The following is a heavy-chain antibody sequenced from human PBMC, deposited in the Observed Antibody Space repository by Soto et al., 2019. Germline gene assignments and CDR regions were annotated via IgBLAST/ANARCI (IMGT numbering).Heavy chain of an antibody. D-gene: IGHD6-19*01. CDR3: ARDPWLVGCGAFDV. CDR1: GDSVSSNSAA. V-gene: IGHV6-1*01. CDR2: TYYRSKWYN. J-gene: IGHJ3*01. Sequence: QTLSLTCAISGDSVSSNSAAWNWIRQSPSRGLEWLGRTYYRSKWYNDYAVSVKSRITINPDTSKNQFSLQLNSVTPEDTAVYYCARDPWLVGCGAFDVWGQGTMATVSS.